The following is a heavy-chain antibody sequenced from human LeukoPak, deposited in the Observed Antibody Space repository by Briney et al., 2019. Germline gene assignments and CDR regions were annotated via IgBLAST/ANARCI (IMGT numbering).Heavy chain of an antibody. CDR3: ATPTAGTWHFDY. J-gene: IGHJ4*02. D-gene: IGHD1-1*01. CDR1: GFTFSSYA. Sequence: GSLRLSCAASGFTFSSYAMSWVRQAPGKGLEWVASIKQDASERYYVDSVKGRFTISRDNAKNSLYLQMNSLRAEDTAVYYCATPTAGTWHFDYWGQGTLVTVSS. V-gene: IGHV3-7*01. CDR2: IKQDASER.